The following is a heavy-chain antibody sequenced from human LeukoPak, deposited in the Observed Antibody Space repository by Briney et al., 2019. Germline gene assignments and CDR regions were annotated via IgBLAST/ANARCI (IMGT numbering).Heavy chain of an antibody. CDR1: GFTVSDYY. Sequence: GGSLRLSCAASGFTVSDYYMSWIRQAPGKGLEWVSFISSSGSAIYYADSVKGRFSISRDNAKNSLYLQMNSLRPEDTAVYYCARPAFCDSSCYYYLEYWGQGTLVAVSS. CDR3: ARPAFCDSSCYYYLEY. V-gene: IGHV3-11*01. D-gene: IGHD2-21*01. J-gene: IGHJ4*02. CDR2: ISSSGSAI.